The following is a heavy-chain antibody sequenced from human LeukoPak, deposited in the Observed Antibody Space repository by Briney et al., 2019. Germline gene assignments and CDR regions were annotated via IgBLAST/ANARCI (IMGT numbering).Heavy chain of an antibody. D-gene: IGHD4-17*01. Sequence: TGGSLRLSCAASGFTFSSYSMNWVRQAPGKGLEWVSSISSSSSYIYYADSVKGRFTISRDNAKNSLYLQMNSLRAEDTAVYYCARERPTVTTSSPLDYWGQGTLVTVSS. CDR1: GFTFSSYS. CDR3: ARERPTVTTSSPLDY. J-gene: IGHJ4*02. CDR2: ISSSSSYI. V-gene: IGHV3-21*01.